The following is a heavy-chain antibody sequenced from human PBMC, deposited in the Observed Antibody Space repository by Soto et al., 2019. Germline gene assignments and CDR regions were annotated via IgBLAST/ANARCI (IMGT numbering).Heavy chain of an antibody. J-gene: IGHJ4*02. CDR2: IYYSGST. Sequence: SETLSLTCTVSGGSISSGGYYWSWIRQHPGKGLEWIGYIYYSGSTYYNPSLKSRVTISVDTSKNQFSLKLSSVTAADTAVYYCARNLVALAGVYYFDNWGQGALVTVSS. V-gene: IGHV4-31*03. CDR1: GGSISSGGYY. CDR3: ARNLVALAGVYYFDN. D-gene: IGHD6-19*01.